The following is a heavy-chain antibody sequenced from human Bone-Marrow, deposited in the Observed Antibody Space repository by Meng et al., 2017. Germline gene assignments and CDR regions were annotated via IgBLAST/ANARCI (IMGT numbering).Heavy chain of an antibody. CDR2: ISYSGST. CDR1: DGSINSYY. Sequence: QVYLQESGPGLVKPSETLSLTCTVSDGSINSYYWSWIRQPPGKGPEWIGYISYSGSTNYNPSLKDRVTISVDTSKNQFSLKLSSVTAADSAVYYCARAIATRPDVFDYWGQGTLVTVSS. J-gene: IGHJ4*02. CDR3: ARAIATRPDVFDY. V-gene: IGHV4-59*01. D-gene: IGHD6-6*01.